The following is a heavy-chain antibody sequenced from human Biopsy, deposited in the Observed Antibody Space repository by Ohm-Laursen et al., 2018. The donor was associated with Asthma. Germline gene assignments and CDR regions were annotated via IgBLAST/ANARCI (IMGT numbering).Heavy chain of an antibody. J-gene: IGHJ4*02. CDR3: ARDLHPTNHLGELSEGFDY. CDR1: GFTFSSYS. V-gene: IGHV3-48*01. Sequence: SLRLSCTASGFTFSSYSMNWVRQAPGKGLEWVSYISSSSSTIYYADSVKGRFTISRDNAKNSLYLQMNSLRAEVTAVYYCARDLHPTNHLGELSEGFDYWGQGTLVTVSS. CDR2: ISSSSSTI. D-gene: IGHD3-16*02.